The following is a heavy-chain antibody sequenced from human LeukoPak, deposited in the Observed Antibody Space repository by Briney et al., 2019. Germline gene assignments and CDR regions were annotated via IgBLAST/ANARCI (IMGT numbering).Heavy chain of an antibody. V-gene: IGHV3-33*01. CDR1: GFIFSNYG. CDR2: MWYDGYNK. D-gene: IGHD3-10*01. CDR3: ARVSHYGSGYYYTLAY. J-gene: IGHJ4*02. Sequence: GGSLRLSCAASGFIFSNYGMHWVRQAPGKGLEWVAGMWYDGYNKFYADSAKGRFTISRDNSKSTLYLQMSSLRAEDTALYYCARVSHYGSGYYYTLAYWGQGTLVTVSS.